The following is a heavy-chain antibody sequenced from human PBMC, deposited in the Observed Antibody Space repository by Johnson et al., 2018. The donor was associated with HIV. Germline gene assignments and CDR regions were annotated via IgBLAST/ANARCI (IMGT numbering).Heavy chain of an antibody. D-gene: IGHD6-6*01. CDR2: IKSKTDGETR. CDR1: GFTFSSYG. V-gene: IGHV3-15*01. Sequence: VQLVESGGGVVQPGRSLRLSCAASGFTFSSYGMHWVRQAPGKGLEWVGRIKSKTDGETRDYAAPVKGRFTISRDDSKNTLYLQMNSLKTEDTAVYYCTTLYNSSSTLAFDIWGQGTMVTVSS. CDR3: TTLYNSSSTLAFDI. J-gene: IGHJ3*02.